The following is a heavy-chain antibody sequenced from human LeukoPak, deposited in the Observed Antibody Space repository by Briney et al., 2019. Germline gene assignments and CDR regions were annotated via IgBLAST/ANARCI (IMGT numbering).Heavy chain of an antibody. CDR3: ARGTYYYGSGSYTEGTTFDY. D-gene: IGHD3-10*01. CDR2: TYYRSKWYN. CDR1: GDSVSSNSAA. J-gene: IGHJ4*02. V-gene: IGHV6-1*01. Sequence: SQTLSLTCAISGDSVSSNSAAWNWIRQSPSRGLEWLGRTYYRSKWYNGYAVFVKSRISVNPDTSKNQFSLQLNSVTPEDTAVYYCARGTYYYGSGSYTEGTTFDYWGQGTLVTVSS.